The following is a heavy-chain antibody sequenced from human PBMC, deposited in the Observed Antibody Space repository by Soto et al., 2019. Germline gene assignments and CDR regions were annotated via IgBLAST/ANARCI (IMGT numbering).Heavy chain of an antibody. Sequence: QVQLVQSGAEVKKPGSSVKVSCKASGGGFNSYAFSWVRQAPGQGLEWMGALIPSFGTANYAQKFQGRVTITADESTTTVYMDLSSLTPDDTAMYFCARAGDCSVGSCYSFILDYWGQGTQVTVSS. CDR2: LIPSFGTA. J-gene: IGHJ4*02. CDR3: ARAGDCSVGSCYSFILDY. V-gene: IGHV1-69*01. D-gene: IGHD2-15*01. CDR1: GGGFNSYA.